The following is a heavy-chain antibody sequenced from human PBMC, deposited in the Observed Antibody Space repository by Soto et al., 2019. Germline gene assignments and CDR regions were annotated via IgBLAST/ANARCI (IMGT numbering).Heavy chain of an antibody. J-gene: IGHJ4*02. CDR3: ARGMGHYDTNYFDY. V-gene: IGHV1-69*12. CDR2: IIPIFGTA. D-gene: IGHD3-22*01. Sequence: QVQLVQSGAEVKKPGSSVKVSCKASGGTFSSYAISWVRQAPGQGLEWMGGIIPIFGTANYAQKFQGRVTRTADESTSTAYMELSSLSSEDTAVSYCARGMGHYDTNYFDYWGQGTLVTVSS. CDR1: GGTFSSYA.